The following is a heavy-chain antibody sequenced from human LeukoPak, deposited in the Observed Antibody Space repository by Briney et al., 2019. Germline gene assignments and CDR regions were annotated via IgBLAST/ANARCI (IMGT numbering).Heavy chain of an antibody. D-gene: IGHD6-19*01. Sequence: ASVKVSCKASGYTFTAYYMHWVRQAPGQGLEWMGWINPDSGGTNYAQKFQGRVTMTRDTSISTAYMELTRLRSDDTAVYYCASSIAVAGTGFDYWGQGTLVTVSS. CDR2: INPDSGGT. CDR1: GYTFTAYY. V-gene: IGHV1-2*02. CDR3: ASSIAVAGTGFDY. J-gene: IGHJ4*02.